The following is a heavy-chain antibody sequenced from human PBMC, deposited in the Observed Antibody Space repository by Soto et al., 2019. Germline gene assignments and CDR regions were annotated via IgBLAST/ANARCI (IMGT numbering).Heavy chain of an antibody. CDR3: TPDGLYVGGFDF. Sequence: EVQLVDSGGGLVKPGGSLRLSCVVSGVTFRHAWMSWVRQATGKGLEWVGRIRSNVHGGSTDYGASVKGRFTISRDDSEDTVYLQMNSLTTDDTAVYFCTPDGLYVGGFDFWGQGTLVTVSS. J-gene: IGHJ4*02. D-gene: IGHD3-10*02. CDR1: GVTFRHAW. V-gene: IGHV3-15*01. CDR2: IRSNVHGGST.